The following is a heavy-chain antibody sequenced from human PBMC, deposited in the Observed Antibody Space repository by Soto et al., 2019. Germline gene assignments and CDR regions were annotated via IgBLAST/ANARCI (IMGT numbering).Heavy chain of an antibody. V-gene: IGHV4-59*12. J-gene: IGHJ6*02. CDR1: GGSISSYY. D-gene: IGHD2-8*01. CDR3: AIASAKLYCTNGVCYRYYYGMDV. Sequence: SETLSLTCTVSGGSISSYYWSWIRQPPGKGLEWIGYIYYSGSTNYNPSLKSRVTISVDTSKNQFSLKLSSVTAADTAVYYCAIASAKLYCTNGVCYRYYYGMDVWGQVTTVTVSS. CDR2: IYYSGST.